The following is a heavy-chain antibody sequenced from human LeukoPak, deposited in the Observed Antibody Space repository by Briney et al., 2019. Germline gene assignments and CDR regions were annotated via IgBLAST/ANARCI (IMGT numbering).Heavy chain of an antibody. CDR1: GFGFSTFW. Sequence: PGGSLRLSCVASGFGFSTFWMSWVRQAPGKGPEWVANINPDGSGKYHVDSVKGRITISRDNAKNSLYLQMNNLRAEDTAVYYCAKPIGTATRGGFDIWGQGTMVTVSS. D-gene: IGHD2-8*02. CDR2: INPDGSGK. V-gene: IGHV3-7*03. J-gene: IGHJ3*02. CDR3: AKPIGTATRGGFDI.